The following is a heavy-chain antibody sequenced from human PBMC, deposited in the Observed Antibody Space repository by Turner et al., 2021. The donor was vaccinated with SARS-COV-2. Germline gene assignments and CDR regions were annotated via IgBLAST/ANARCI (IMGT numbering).Heavy chain of an antibody. J-gene: IGHJ3*02. Sequence: QVQLVQPGAEVKKPGSSVRVSCKASGGSFSRYSINWVRQAPGQGLEWMGRIIPILGTVKNAQKFQGRVTITADKSTSIVYMALSSLRSEDTAVYYCARDSNYVLTGYSPDVFDIWGQGTMVTVSS. CDR2: IIPILGTV. CDR1: GGSFSRYS. CDR3: ARDSNYVLTGYSPDVFDI. D-gene: IGHD3-9*01. V-gene: IGHV1-69*08.